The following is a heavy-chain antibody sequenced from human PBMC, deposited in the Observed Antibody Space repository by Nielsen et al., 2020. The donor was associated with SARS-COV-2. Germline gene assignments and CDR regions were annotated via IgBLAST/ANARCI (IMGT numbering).Heavy chain of an antibody. CDR3: AKHRWGHFYDSIDY. V-gene: IGHV3-23*01. CDR2: ISGGDDST. Sequence: GESLKISCAASGFTFNNYHMSWVRQAPEKGLEVVASISGGDDSTYYADSVKGRFTISRDNSKNTLYLQMNSLRAEDTAVYYCAKHRWGHFYDSIDYWGQGNLVTVSS. J-gene: IGHJ4*02. D-gene: IGHD3-22*01. CDR1: GFTFNNYH.